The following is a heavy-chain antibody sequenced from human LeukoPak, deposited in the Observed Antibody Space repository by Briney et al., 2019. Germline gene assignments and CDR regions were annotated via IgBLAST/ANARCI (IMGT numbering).Heavy chain of an antibody. CDR2: IRGKTDGGTT. Sequence: KSGGSLRLSCVASDFSITDAWMNWVRQAPGKGLEWVGRIRGKTDGGTTDYAAPVKGRFSISRDDSKNTLYLQMNSLRPEDMAVYYCAKEIFSGLLYIDYWGQGTLVTVSS. CDR3: AKEIFSGLLYIDY. J-gene: IGHJ4*02. D-gene: IGHD5-12*01. CDR1: DFSITDAW. V-gene: IGHV3-15*07.